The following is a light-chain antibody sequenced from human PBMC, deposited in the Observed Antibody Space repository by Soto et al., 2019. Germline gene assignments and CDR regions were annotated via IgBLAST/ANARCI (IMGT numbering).Light chain of an antibody. CDR2: NTS. Sequence: EIVMTQSPVSLSVFPGETATLSCRASQGITIRLAWYQQRPGQAPRLLIYNTSTRATGVPARFSGSGSETDFTLTISSLQSEDSAVYFCQQYEGWPRTFGPGTKVEI. J-gene: IGKJ1*01. CDR1: QGITIR. CDR3: QQYEGWPRT. V-gene: IGKV3-15*01.